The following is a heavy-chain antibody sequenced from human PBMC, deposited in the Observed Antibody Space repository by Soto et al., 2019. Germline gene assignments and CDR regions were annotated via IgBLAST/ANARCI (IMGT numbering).Heavy chain of an antibody. V-gene: IGHV4-34*01. D-gene: IGHD5-12*01. CDR2: INHSGST. Sequence: SETLSLTCAVYGGSFSGYYWNWIRQPPGKGLEWIGEINHSGSTNYNPSLKSRVTISVDTSKNQFSLQLNSVTPEDTAVYYCARANPTGGGYDRWGQGTLVTVSS. CDR3: ARANPTGGGYDR. J-gene: IGHJ5*02. CDR1: GGSFSGYY.